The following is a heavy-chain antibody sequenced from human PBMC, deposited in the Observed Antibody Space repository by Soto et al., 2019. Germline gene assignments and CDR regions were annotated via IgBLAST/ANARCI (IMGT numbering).Heavy chain of an antibody. V-gene: IGHV3-7*03. CDR1: GFTFSSYW. D-gene: IGHD6-19*01. J-gene: IGHJ4*02. Sequence: EVQLVESGGGLVQPGGSLRLSCAASGFTFSSYWMSWVRQAPGKGLEWVAHTRQDGGQEYYVDSVKGRFTISRDNAKNSLYLQMNSLRDEDTDVYYCARSPNPTVAGLPFDLWGQGTLVTVPS. CDR3: ARSPNPTVAGLPFDL. CDR2: TRQDGGQE.